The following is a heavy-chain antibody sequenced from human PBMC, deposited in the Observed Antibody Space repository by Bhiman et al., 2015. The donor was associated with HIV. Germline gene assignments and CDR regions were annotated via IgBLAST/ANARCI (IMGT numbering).Heavy chain of an antibody. CDR2: IKSKTDGGTT. Sequence: EVQLVESGGGLVKPGGSLRLSCAASGFTFSNAWMSWVRQAPGKGLEWVGRIKSKTDGGTTDYAAPVKGGFTISRDDSQNTLYLQMNSLKTEDTAVYYCAKMSGWELPEAFDIWGQGDNGHRLF. CDR3: AKMSGWELPEAFDI. CDR1: GFTFSNAW. J-gene: IGHJ3*02. V-gene: IGHV3-15*01. D-gene: IGHD1-26*01.